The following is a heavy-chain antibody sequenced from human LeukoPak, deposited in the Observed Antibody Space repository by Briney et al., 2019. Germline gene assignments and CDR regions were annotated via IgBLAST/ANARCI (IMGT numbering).Heavy chain of an antibody. CDR1: GGSISSYY. CDR2: IYYSGST. CDR3: ARGGQQLVFHFDP. V-gene: IGHV4-59*01. D-gene: IGHD6-13*01. Sequence: SETLSLTCTVSGGSISSYYWSWIRQPPGKGLEWIGYIYYSGSTNYNPSLKSRVTISVDTSKNQSSLKLSSVTAADTAVYYCARGGQQLVFHFDPWGQGTLVTVSS. J-gene: IGHJ5*02.